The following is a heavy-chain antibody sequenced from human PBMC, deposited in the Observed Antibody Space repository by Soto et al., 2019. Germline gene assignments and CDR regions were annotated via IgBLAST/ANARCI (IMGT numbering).Heavy chain of an antibody. V-gene: IGHV4-4*07. CDR3: TREVLWFGELNGMDV. D-gene: IGHD3-10*01. CDR1: GGSISSYY. CDR2: IYTSGST. J-gene: IGHJ6*02. Sequence: ETLSLTCTVSGGSISSYYWSWIRQPAGKGLEWIGRIYTSGSTNYNPSLKSRVTMSVDTSKNQFSLKLSSVTAADTAVYYCTREVLWFGELNGMDVWGQGTTVTVSS.